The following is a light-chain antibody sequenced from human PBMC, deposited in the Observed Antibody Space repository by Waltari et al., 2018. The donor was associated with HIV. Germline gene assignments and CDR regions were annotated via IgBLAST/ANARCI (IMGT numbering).Light chain of an antibody. CDR3: QNYISAPLT. Sequence: DIQMTQSPSSLSASVGDRVTFPCRASQGISNYLVWYQQKPGKVPKLLIYAASTLQSGVPSRFSGSGSGTDFTLTISSLQPEDVATYYCQNYISAPLTFGGGTKVEIK. V-gene: IGKV1-27*01. CDR1: QGISNY. CDR2: AAS. J-gene: IGKJ4*01.